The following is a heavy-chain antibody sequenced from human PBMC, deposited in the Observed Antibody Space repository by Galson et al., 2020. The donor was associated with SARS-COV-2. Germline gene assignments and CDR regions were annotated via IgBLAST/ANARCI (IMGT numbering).Heavy chain of an antibody. V-gene: IGHV3-21*01. Sequence: TGGSLRLSCAASGFTFSSYAMNSARQAPGKGLEWVSLISSSRGSYIYYADSVKGRFTISRDNAKNSLYLQMNSLRAEDTAVYYCVREGCSSTSCYTPGGYYYDGMDVWGQGTTVTVSS. CDR3: VREGCSSTSCYTPGGYYYDGMDV. J-gene: IGHJ6*02. CDR1: GFTFSSYA. D-gene: IGHD2-2*02. CDR2: ISSSRGSYI.